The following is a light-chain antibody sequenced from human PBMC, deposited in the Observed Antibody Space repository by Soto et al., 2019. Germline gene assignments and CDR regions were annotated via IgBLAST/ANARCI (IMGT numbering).Light chain of an antibody. J-gene: IGKJ4*01. CDR3: QQLKYSPST. CDR2: AAS. CDR1: QVIRNF. V-gene: IGKV1-9*01. Sequence: DIQLTQSPSFLSASVGDRVTITCRASQVIRNFLAWYQQKPGKAPKVLIYAASTLQSGVPSKFSGSGFGTEFPLPISSLQPEDSATYFCQQLKYSPSTFGGGTKVDSK.